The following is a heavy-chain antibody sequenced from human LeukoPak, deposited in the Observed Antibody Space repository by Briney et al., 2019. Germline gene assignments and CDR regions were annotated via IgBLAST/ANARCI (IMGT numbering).Heavy chain of an antibody. CDR1: GFTFSSYW. J-gene: IGHJ3*02. Sequence: GGSLRLSCAASGFTFSSYWMSWVRQAPGKGLEWVANIKQDGSEKYYVDSVKGRFTISRDNAKNSLYLQMNSLRAVDTAVYYCIYSSSWHAFDIWGQGTMVTVSS. D-gene: IGHD6-13*01. CDR2: IKQDGSEK. V-gene: IGHV3-7*03. CDR3: IYSSSWHAFDI.